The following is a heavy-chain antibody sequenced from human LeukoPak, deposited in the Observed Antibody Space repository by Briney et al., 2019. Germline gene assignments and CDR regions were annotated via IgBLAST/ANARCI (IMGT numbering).Heavy chain of an antibody. D-gene: IGHD2-15*01. J-gene: IGHJ5*02. CDR3: AREGQEGQGGGWFDP. Sequence: ASVKVSCKASGYTFTGYYMHWVRQAPGQGLEWIGWINPNSGGTNYAQKFQGRVTMTRDTSISTAYMELSRLRSDDTAVYYCAREGQEGQGGGWFDPWGQGTLVTVSS. CDR1: GYTFTGYY. V-gene: IGHV1-2*02. CDR2: INPNSGGT.